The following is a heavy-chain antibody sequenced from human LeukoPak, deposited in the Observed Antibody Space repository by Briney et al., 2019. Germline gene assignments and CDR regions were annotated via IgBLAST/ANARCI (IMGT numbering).Heavy chain of an antibody. Sequence: GGSLRLSCAASGLTITTIYMTWVRQAPGKGLEWVSLISDDGSDTYYSDSVKGRFTISRDNSKKILYLQMDSLRTEDTAVYYCARDLLDCGGPRCTDFGGQGTLVTVSS. J-gene: IGHJ4*02. CDR3: ARDLLDCGGPRCTDF. D-gene: IGHD2-21*01. CDR2: ISDDGSDT. V-gene: IGHV3-30-3*01. CDR1: GLTITTIY.